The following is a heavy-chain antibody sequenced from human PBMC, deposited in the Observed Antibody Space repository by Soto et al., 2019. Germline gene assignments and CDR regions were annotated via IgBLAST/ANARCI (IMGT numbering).Heavy chain of an antibody. CDR3: ARDFGKYVATIYFDN. J-gene: IGHJ4*02. D-gene: IGHD5-12*01. CDR1: GYSISNDYY. Sequence: SETLSLTCAVSGYSISNDYYWGWIRQTPGKGLEWIGAMHHGGTTYYNPSLKSRVTMSVDTSKNQLSLKLRSATAADTAIYYCARDFGKYVATIYFDNWGQGTQVTVSS. CDR2: MHHGGTT. V-gene: IGHV4-38-2*02.